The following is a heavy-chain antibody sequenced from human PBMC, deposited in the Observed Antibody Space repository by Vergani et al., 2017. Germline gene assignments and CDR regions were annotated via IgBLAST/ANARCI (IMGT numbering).Heavy chain of an antibody. CDR2: IQFDGSNQ. J-gene: IGHJ4*02. Sequence: QVQLVESGGGVVQRGGSLRLSCATSGCTLSNYDMQWIRQGPGKGLEFVAFIQFDGSNQYYADSVKGRFTLSRDFSKNTLYLQMNSLRTDDTATYYCAKHFRGWGIYYWGQGTLVTVSS. V-gene: IGHV3-30*02. CDR1: GCTLSNYD. CDR3: AKHFRGWGIYY. D-gene: IGHD3-16*01.